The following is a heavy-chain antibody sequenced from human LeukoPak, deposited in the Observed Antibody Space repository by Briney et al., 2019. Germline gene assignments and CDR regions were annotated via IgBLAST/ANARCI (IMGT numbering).Heavy chain of an antibody. V-gene: IGHV3-23*01. D-gene: IGHD1-26*01. J-gene: IGHJ4*02. CDR3: AKRPRAGWAHDY. Sequence: GGSLRLSCAASGFTFSSYAMSWVRQAPGKGLEWVSSISGSGGGTYYADSVKGRFTISRDNSKNTLYLQMNSLRAEDTAVYYCAKRPRAGWAHDYWGQGTLVTVSS. CDR1: GFTFSSYA. CDR2: ISGSGGGT.